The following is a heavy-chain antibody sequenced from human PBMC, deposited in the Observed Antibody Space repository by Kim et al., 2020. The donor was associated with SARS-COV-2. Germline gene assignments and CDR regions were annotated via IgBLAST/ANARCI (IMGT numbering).Heavy chain of an antibody. V-gene: IGHV3-23*05. CDR1: GFTFSRRA. CDR3: AKDHPSSGWPTFDS. D-gene: IGHD6-19*01. CDR2: VNNNNNP. Sequence: GGSLRLSCAASGFTFSRRAMSWVRQVPGKGLEWIASVNNNNNPYYADSVKGRFTVSRDITKDTLYLQMNSLRADETALYYCAKDHPSSGWPTFDSWGQGT. J-gene: IGHJ4*02.